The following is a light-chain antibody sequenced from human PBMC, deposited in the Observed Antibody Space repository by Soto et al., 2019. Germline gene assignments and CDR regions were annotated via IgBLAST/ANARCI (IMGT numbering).Light chain of an antibody. CDR2: EVS. CDR3: YSYRGYYTRV. J-gene: IGLJ1*01. Sequence: QSVLTQPASVSGSPGQSITISCTGTSSDVGGYNFVSWYQQHPGRAPKLLIYEVSRRPSGVSNRFSGSKSGDTASLTISGLQAEDEADYYCYSYRGYYTRVFGTGTTVTVL. V-gene: IGLV2-14*01. CDR1: SSDVGGYNF.